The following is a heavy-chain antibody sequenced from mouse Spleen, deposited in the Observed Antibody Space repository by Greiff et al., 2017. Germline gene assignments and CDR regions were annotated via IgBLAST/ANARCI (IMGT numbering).Heavy chain of an antibody. V-gene: IGHV5-17*01. CDR3: ARRRNYYGSYFDY. CDR2: ISSGSSTI. J-gene: IGHJ2*01. CDR1: GFTFSDYG. D-gene: IGHD1-1*01. Sequence: EVNLVESGGGLVKPGGSLKLSCAASGFTFSDYGMHWVRQAPEKGLEWVAYISSGSSTIYYADTVKGRFTISRDNAKNTLFLQMTSLRSEDTAMYYCARRRNYYGSYFDYWGQGTTLTVSS.